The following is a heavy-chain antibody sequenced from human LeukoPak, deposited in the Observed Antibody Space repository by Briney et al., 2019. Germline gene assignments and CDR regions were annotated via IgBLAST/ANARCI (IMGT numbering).Heavy chain of an antibody. CDR3: ARTTDWDLFDY. J-gene: IGHJ4*02. V-gene: IGHV4-31*03. D-gene: IGHD1-7*01. CDR1: GGSISTGGYY. Sequence: PSQTLSLTCTVSGGSISTGGYYWSWIRQHPGKGLEWIGYIYNNGNTYYNSSLKRRVTISADTSKNQFSLKLRSVTVADTAVYYCARTTDWDLFDYWGQGTLVTLSS. CDR2: IYNNGNT.